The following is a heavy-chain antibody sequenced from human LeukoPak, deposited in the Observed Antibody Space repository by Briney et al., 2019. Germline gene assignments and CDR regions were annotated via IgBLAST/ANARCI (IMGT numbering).Heavy chain of an antibody. V-gene: IGHV4-59*11. J-gene: IGHJ6*03. CDR1: GGSISSHY. Sequence: PSETLSLTCTVSGGSISSHYWSWIRQPPGKGLEWIGYIYYSGSTNYNPSLKSRVTISVDTSKNQFSLKLSSVTAADTAVYYCARAPEDSSSWYRFDYYYYYYMDVWGKGTTVTVSS. CDR3: ARAPEDSSSWYRFDYYYYYYMDV. D-gene: IGHD6-13*01. CDR2: IYYSGST.